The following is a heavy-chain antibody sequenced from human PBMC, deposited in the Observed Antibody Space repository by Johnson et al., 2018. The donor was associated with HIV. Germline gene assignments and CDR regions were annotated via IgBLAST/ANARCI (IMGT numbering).Heavy chain of an antibody. D-gene: IGHD1-26*01. CDR2: IRSKPYSYAT. CDR3: AKDMGRYSGSYGNYDAFDI. Sequence: VQLVESGGGVVQPGRSLRLSCAASGFTFSSYAMHWVRQASGKGLEWVGRIRSKPYSYATAYAASGTGRLTISRDDSKNTAYLQMNSLRTEDTALYYCAKDMGRYSGSYGNYDAFDIWGQGTMVTVSS. V-gene: IGHV3-73*01. CDR1: GFTFSSYA. J-gene: IGHJ3*02.